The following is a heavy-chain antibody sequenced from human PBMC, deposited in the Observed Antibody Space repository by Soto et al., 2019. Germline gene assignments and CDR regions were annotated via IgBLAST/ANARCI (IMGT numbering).Heavy chain of an antibody. CDR3: ARDAPPVVPAATPVPSNWFDP. D-gene: IGHD2-2*01. CDR1: GYTFTSYY. Sequence: ASVKVSCKASGYTFTSYYMHGVRQAPGQGLEWMGIINPSGGSTSYAQKFQGRVTMTRDTATSTVYMELSSLRSEDTAVYYCARDAPPVVPAATPVPSNWFDPWGQGTLVTVSS. V-gene: IGHV1-46*01. CDR2: INPSGGST. J-gene: IGHJ5*02.